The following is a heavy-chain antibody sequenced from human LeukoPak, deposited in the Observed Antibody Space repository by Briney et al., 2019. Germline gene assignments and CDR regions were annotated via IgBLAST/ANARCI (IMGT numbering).Heavy chain of an antibody. J-gene: IGHJ4*02. CDR2: MYIYCST. Sequence: SDTLSLTCTVSGGSINNYYWSWMPPPAGRAVEWNGRMYIYCSTNYNPSLKSRVTMSVDTPKNQFSLKLSSVTAADTAMYYCARSRRDSNWLDYWGQGTLVTVSS. CDR1: GGSINNYY. D-gene: IGHD4-11*01. V-gene: IGHV4-4*07. CDR3: ARSRRDSNWLDY.